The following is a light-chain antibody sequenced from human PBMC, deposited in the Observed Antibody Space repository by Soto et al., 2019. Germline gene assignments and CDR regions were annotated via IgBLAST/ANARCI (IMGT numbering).Light chain of an antibody. CDR3: QQRSNWPPLT. Sequence: EIVLTQSPATLSLSPGERATLSCRASQSVSRYLAWYQQKPGQAPRLLIYDVSKRATGIPARFSGSGSGTDFTLTISSLEPEDFAVYYCQQRSNWPPLTFGGGTKVEIK. CDR2: DVS. J-gene: IGKJ4*01. CDR1: QSVSRY. V-gene: IGKV3-11*01.